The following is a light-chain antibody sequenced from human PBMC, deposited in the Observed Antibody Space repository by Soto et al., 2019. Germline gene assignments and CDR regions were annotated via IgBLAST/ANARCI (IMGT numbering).Light chain of an antibody. CDR2: EGS. CDR1: STGVGGYNY. J-gene: IGLJ1*01. CDR3: RSHGGRYNYL. Sequence: QSALTQPPSAAGSPGQSVTISCTGTSTGVGGYNYVSWYQQYPGKAPKLMFYEGSKRPSGVPDRFSGSKSGNTASLTVSGLHAEDQADYYCRSHGGRYNYLFGTGTNLTVL. V-gene: IGLV2-8*01.